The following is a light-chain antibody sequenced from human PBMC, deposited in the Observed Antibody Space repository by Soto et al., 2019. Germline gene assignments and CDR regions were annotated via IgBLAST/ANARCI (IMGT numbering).Light chain of an antibody. CDR1: QSISSY. Sequence: DIQMTQSPSSLSASVGDRVTITCRASQSISSYLNWYQQKPGKAPKLLIYAASSLQSGVPSRFSGSGSGTDFTPTTSTLHPKVFETNYYKKINIPPPSFAQGPKGKTK. CDR2: AAS. CDR3: KKINIPPPS. V-gene: IGKV1-39*01. J-gene: IGKJ1*01.